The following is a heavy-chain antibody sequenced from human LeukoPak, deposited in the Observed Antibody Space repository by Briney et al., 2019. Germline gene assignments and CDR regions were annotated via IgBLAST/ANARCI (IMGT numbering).Heavy chain of an antibody. CDR2: INSDGSST. J-gene: IGHJ4*02. CDR3: ASGTSSFDD. CDR1: GFNFNIYA. V-gene: IGHV3-74*01. D-gene: IGHD6-6*01. Sequence: GESLRLSCTASGFNFNIYAMTWVRQAPGKGLEWVSRINSDGSSTTYADSVMGRFTISRDNAKNTLSLQMNSLRAEDTAVYYCASGTSSFDDWGQGTLVTVSS.